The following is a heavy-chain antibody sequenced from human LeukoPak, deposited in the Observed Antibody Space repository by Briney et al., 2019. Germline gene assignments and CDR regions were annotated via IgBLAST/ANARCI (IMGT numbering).Heavy chain of an antibody. D-gene: IGHD7-27*01. V-gene: IGHV3-15*01. J-gene: IGHJ3*02. Sequence: KAGGSLRLSCAASGFTFTNAWMSWVRQAPGKGLEWVGHIKINTDGVTTDYAAPVKGRFTISRDDSKNTLYLRMNSLKTEDTAVYYCTTHRVWGFDAFDIWGQGTMVTVSS. CDR3: TTHRVWGFDAFDI. CDR1: GFTFTNAW. CDR2: IKINTDGVTT.